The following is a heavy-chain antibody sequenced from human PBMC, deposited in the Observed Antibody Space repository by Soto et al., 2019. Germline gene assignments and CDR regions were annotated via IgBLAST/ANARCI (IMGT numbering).Heavy chain of an antibody. CDR1: GGSISSSSYY. CDR2: IYYSGST. D-gene: IGHD3-10*01. Sequence: QLQLQESGPGLVKPSETLSLTCTVSGGSISSSSYYWGWIRQPPGKGLEWIGSIYYSGSTYYNPSLKSRVTISVDTSKNQFSLNLSSVTAADTAVYYCARIYYGSAFDYWGQGTLVTVSS. V-gene: IGHV4-39*01. CDR3: ARIYYGSAFDY. J-gene: IGHJ4*02.